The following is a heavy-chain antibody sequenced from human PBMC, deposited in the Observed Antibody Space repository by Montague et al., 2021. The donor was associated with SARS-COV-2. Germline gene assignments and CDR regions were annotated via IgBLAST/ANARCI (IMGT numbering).Heavy chain of an antibody. CDR3: AMRGGARGAFDI. Sequence: SETLSLTCTVSGGSIRTSSYYWGWIRQPPGKGLDWIGCICYSESTNYNPSLKSRVTISVDTSKNQFSLNLSSATAADTAVYYCAMRGGARGAFDIWGQGTMVIVSS. CDR2: ICYSEST. V-gene: IGHV4-39*01. D-gene: IGHD4-17*01. CDR1: GGSIRTSSYY. J-gene: IGHJ3*02.